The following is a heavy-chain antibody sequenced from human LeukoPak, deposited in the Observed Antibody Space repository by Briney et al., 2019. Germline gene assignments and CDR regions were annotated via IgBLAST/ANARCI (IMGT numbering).Heavy chain of an antibody. Sequence: SVEASCKASGGTFSSYAISWVRQAPGQGLEWMGGIIPIFGTANYAQKFQGRVTITTGESTSTAYMELSSLRSEDTAVYYCARGVPWFGESYYMDVWGKGTTVTVSS. CDR3: ARGVPWFGESYYMDV. J-gene: IGHJ6*03. D-gene: IGHD3-10*01. CDR1: GGTFSSYA. CDR2: IIPIFGTA. V-gene: IGHV1-69*05.